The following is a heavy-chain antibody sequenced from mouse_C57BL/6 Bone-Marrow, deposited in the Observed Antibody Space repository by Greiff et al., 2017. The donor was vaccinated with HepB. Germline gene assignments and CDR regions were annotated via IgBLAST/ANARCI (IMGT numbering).Heavy chain of an antibody. CDR2: IDPSDSYT. J-gene: IGHJ2*01. CDR3: ARSDYSTYYFDY. V-gene: IGHV1-69*01. D-gene: IGHD2-5*01. Sequence: QVQLKQPGAELVMPGASVKLSCKASGYTFTSYWMHWVKQRPGQGLEWIGEIDPSDSYTNYNQKFKGKSTLTVDKSSSTAYMQLSSLTSEDSAVYYCARSDYSTYYFDYWGQGTTLTVSS. CDR1: GYTFTSYW.